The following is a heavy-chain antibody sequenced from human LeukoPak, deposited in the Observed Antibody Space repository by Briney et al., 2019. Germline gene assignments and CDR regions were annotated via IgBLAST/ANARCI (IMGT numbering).Heavy chain of an antibody. CDR3: ANAAMVRGVIPPFDY. Sequence: GRSLRLSCAASGFTFSSYGMHWVRQAPGKGLEWVAVISYDGSNKYYADSVKGRFTISRDNSKNTLYLQMNSLRAEDTAVYYCANAAMVRGVIPPFDYWGQGTLVTVSS. V-gene: IGHV3-30*18. D-gene: IGHD3-10*01. CDR2: ISYDGSNK. CDR1: GFTFSSYG. J-gene: IGHJ4*02.